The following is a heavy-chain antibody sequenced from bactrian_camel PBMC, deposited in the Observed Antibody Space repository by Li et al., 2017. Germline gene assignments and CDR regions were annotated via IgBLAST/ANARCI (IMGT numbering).Heavy chain of an antibody. V-gene: IGHV3S40*01. CDR3: AADVIPSPYHAWRLGENGY. CDR1: GYTFNTY. Sequence: VQLVESGGGSALAGGSVRLSCAASGYTFNTYSWFRQAPGQEREGVAAIALGGGVPYYTDSVKGRFTIARDDGVNAIYLQMNSLKPEDTAMYYCAADVIPSPYHAWRLGENGYWGLGTQVTVS. J-gene: IGHJ6*01. CDR2: IALGGGVP.